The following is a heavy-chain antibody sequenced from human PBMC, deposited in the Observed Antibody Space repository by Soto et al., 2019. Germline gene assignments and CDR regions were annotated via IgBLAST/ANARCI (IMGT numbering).Heavy chain of an antibody. J-gene: IGHJ4*02. CDR3: ARSEGTGDSRPDYFDY. V-gene: IGHV1-69*01. CDR1: RGTFSSYA. CDR2: IIPIFGTA. D-gene: IGHD7-27*01. Sequence: QVQLVQSGAEVKKPGSSVKVSCKASRGTFSSYAISWVRQAPGQGLEWMGGIIPIFGTANYAQKFQGRVTITADESTSTAYMELSSLRSEDTAVYYCARSEGTGDSRPDYFDYWGQGTLVTVSS.